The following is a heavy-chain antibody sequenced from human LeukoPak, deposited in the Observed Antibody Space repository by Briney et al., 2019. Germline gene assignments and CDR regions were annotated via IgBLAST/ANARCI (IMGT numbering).Heavy chain of an antibody. V-gene: IGHV1-46*01. Sequence: ASVKVSCKASGYTFTSYYMHWVRQASGQGLEWMGIINPSGGSTSYAQKFQGRVTMTRDTSASTVYMELSSLRSEDTAVYYCVRRGYSYGNLDYWGQGTLVTVSS. CDR1: GYTFTSYY. CDR2: INPSGGST. CDR3: VRRGYSYGNLDY. D-gene: IGHD5-18*01. J-gene: IGHJ4*02.